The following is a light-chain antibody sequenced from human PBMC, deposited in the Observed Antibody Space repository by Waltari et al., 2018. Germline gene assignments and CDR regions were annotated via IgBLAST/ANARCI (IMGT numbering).Light chain of an antibody. V-gene: IGLV3-10*01. CDR2: EDN. CDR3: FSTDSSATYGV. J-gene: IGLJ6*01. CDR1: ALPKKF. Sequence: SYELTQPPSVSVSPGHTARIACSGDALPKKFAYWYQQRSGQAPVMVIYEDNKRPDGIPERFSGASSGTVATLTITGAQVEDEGDYFCFSTDSSATYGVFGSGTKV.